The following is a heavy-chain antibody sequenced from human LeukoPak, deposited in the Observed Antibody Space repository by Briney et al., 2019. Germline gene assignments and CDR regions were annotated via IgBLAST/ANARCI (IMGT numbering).Heavy chain of an antibody. CDR3: ARVRSDWHVPIGY. J-gene: IGHJ4*02. D-gene: IGHD2-21*02. CDR2: INHSGST. CDR1: GGSFSGYY. V-gene: IGHV4-34*01. Sequence: SETLSLTCAVYGGSFSGYYWSWIRQPPGKGLEWIGEINHSGSTNYNPSLKSRVTISVDTSKNQFSLKLSSVTAADTAVYYCARVRSDWHVPIGYWGQGTLVTVSS.